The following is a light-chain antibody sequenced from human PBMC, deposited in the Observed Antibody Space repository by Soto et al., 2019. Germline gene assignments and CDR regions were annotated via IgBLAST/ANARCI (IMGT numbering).Light chain of an antibody. J-gene: IGKJ5*01. CDR3: QHYGNSHSNN. Sequence: EIVLTQSPGTLSLSPGERATLSCRASQSVSSNYLAWYQHKPGQAPRLLIYDASSRDTGTPDRFSGSGSGTDFNITISRLEPEDFAVYYCQHYGNSHSNNFGQGTRLEIK. CDR2: DAS. CDR1: QSVSSNY. V-gene: IGKV3-20*01.